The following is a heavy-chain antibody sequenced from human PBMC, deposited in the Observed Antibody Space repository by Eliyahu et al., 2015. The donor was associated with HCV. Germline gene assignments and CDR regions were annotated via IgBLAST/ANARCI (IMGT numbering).Heavy chain of an antibody. D-gene: IGHD3-22*01. CDR3: ARDHWYFYDSGSGGIDY. J-gene: IGHJ4*02. CDR2: ISSSGTXI. V-gene: IGHV3-48*01. Sequence: EVQLVESGGGLRLTGGSLRLSCAXSGXXFSSXGMNWVRQXPGKGLEWVSYISSSGTXINYADSVKGRFTISRDNAKNSLYLEMNNLRGEDTAVYYCARDHWYFYDSGSGGIDYWGQGTLVTVSS. CDR1: GXXFSSXG.